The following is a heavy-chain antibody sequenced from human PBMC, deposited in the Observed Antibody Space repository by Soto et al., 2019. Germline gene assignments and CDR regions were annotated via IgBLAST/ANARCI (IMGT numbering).Heavy chain of an antibody. CDR1: GYTFTSYA. CDR3: ARGPFGVVITYNWFDP. CDR2: INAGNGNT. J-gene: IGHJ5*02. D-gene: IGHD3-3*01. Sequence: VASVKVSCKASGYTFTSYAMHWVRQAPGQRLEWMGWINAGNGNTKYSQKFQGRVTITRDTSASTAYMELSSLRSEDTAVYYCARGPFGVVITYNWFDPWGQGTLVTVSS. V-gene: IGHV1-3*01.